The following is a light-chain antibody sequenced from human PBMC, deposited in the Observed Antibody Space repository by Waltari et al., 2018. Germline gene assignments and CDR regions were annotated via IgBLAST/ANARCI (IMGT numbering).Light chain of an antibody. CDR1: QAMSND. Sequence: DIQMTESPSSLSASVGDRVTISCRARQAMSNDLVWYQQKPGNVPKLLIYAASILQEGVPSRFSLTGSGTGFSLTISSLQTAAVATDDCQKYNSAPLTFGGGTKVGIK. CDR2: AAS. V-gene: IGKV1-27*01. CDR3: QKYNSAPLT. J-gene: IGKJ4*01.